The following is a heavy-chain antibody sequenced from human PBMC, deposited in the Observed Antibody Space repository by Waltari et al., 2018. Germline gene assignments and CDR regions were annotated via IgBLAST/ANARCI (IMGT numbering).Heavy chain of an antibody. D-gene: IGHD1-26*01. J-gene: IGHJ4*02. V-gene: IGHV4-61*02. CDR3: ARMGATWYYFDY. CDR1: GGSISSGSYY. CDR2: IYTSGST. Sequence: QVQLQESGPGLVKPSQTLSLTCTVSGGSISSGSYYWSWIRQPAGKGLEWIGRIYTSGSTNYNPSLKSRVTISVDTSKNQFSLKLSSVTAADTAVYYCARMGATWYYFDYWGQGTLVTVSS.